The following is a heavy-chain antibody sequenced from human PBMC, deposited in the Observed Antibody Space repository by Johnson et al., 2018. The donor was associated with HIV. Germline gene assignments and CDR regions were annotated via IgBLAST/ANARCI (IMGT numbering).Heavy chain of an antibody. J-gene: IGHJ3*02. CDR3: AREGPSERAGFDI. CDR2: ISSDGSST. V-gene: IGHV3-74*01. Sequence: VQLVESGGGLVQPGGSLRLSCAASGFTFSTYWMHWVRQTPGKGLVWVSRISSDGSSTTYAVSLRGRFTISRDNAKNTLYLERKSLRAEDTAVYYCAREGPSERAGFDIWGQGTMVTVSS. CDR1: GFTFSTYW.